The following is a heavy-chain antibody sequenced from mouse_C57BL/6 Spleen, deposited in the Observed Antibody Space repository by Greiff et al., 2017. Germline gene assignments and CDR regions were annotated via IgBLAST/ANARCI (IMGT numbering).Heavy chain of an antibody. CDR3: TSRDYYGSAWFAY. Sequence: VQLQQSGAELVRPGASVTLSCKASGYTFTDYEMHWVKQTPVHGLEWIGAIDPETGGTAYNQKFKGKAILTADKSSSTASMELRSLTSEDSAVYYCTSRDYYGSAWFAYWGQGTLVTVSA. CDR1: GYTFTDYE. V-gene: IGHV1-15*01. J-gene: IGHJ3*01. CDR2: IDPETGGT. D-gene: IGHD1-1*01.